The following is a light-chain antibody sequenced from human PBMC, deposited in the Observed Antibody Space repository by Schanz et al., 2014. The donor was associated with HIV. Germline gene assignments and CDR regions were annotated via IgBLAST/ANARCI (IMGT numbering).Light chain of an antibody. V-gene: IGLV2-14*01. CDR2: EVD. CDR3: CSYTTTSTYV. CDR1: SGDVGGYNY. Sequence: QSVLTQPASVSGSPGQSISISCTGTSGDVGGYNYVSWYQQHPGKAPKLMIYEVDKRPSGVSSRFSGSKSGNTASLTISGLQAEDEADYYCCSYTTTSTYVFGAGTKLTVL. J-gene: IGLJ1*01.